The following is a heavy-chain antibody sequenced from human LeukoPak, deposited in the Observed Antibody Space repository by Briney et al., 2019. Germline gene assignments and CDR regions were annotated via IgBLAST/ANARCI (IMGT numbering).Heavy chain of an antibody. Sequence: ASVKVSCKASGYTFTGYYMHWVRQAPGQGLEWMGWINPNSGGTNYAQKFQGRVTMTRDTSNSTAYMELSRLRSDDTAVYYCARGDHYYGSGSYYILMDVWGQGTTVTVSS. CDR2: INPNSGGT. D-gene: IGHD3-10*01. J-gene: IGHJ6*02. V-gene: IGHV1-2*02. CDR1: GYTFTGYY. CDR3: ARGDHYYGSGSYYILMDV.